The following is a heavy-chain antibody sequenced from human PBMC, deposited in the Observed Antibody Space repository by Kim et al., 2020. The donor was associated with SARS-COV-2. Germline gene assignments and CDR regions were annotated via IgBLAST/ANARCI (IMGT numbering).Heavy chain of an antibody. CDR3: ARDQNGACDI. Sequence: GGSLRLSCAASGFTFSSYWMSWVRQAPGKGLEWVSNIRQDGSEKYYVDSVKGRFTIPRDNAKNSLYLQMNSLRAEDTAVYYCARDQNGACDIWGQGKMVTVSS. D-gene: IGHD1-1*01. CDR2: IRQDGSEK. J-gene: IGHJ3*02. V-gene: IGHV3-7*01. CDR1: GFTFSSYW.